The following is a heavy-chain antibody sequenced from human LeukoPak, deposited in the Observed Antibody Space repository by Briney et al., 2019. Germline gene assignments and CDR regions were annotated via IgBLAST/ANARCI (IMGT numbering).Heavy chain of an antibody. Sequence: GGSLRLSCTASGFTFGDYAMSWVRQAPGKGLEWVGFIRSKAYGGTTEYAASVKGRFTISRDDSKSIAYLQMNSLKTEDTAVYYCTRELTYYDILTGYYKGEYFDYWGQGTLVTVSS. D-gene: IGHD3-9*01. J-gene: IGHJ4*02. V-gene: IGHV3-49*04. CDR3: TRELTYYDILTGYYKGEYFDY. CDR2: IRSKAYGGTT. CDR1: GFTFGDYA.